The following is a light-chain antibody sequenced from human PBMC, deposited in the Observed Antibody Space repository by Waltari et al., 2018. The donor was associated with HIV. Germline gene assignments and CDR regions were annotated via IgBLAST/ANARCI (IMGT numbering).Light chain of an antibody. Sequence: QSALTQPRSVSGSTGQTVTISCTGTSSDVGGYDYVSWFQQHPDKAPKLIIYDVGQRPSGVPDRFSGSKSGNTAFLTISGLQAEDEADYYCCSYAGTYTYVFGSGTEVTAL. CDR1: SSDVGGYDY. CDR2: DVG. CDR3: CSYAGTYTYV. V-gene: IGLV2-11*01. J-gene: IGLJ1*01.